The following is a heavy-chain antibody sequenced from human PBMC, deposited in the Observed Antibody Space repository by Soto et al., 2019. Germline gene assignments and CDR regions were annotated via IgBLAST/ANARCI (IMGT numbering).Heavy chain of an antibody. CDR2: ISSSGSTI. Sequence: QVQLVESGGGLVKPGGSLRLSCAASGFTFTDYYMTWIRQAPGKGLEWVSYISSSGSTIYYADSVKGRFTISRDNAKNALYLQMNSVRDEDTGVYYCARVLVFYGGFDPWGQGTLVTVSS. CDR1: GFTFTDYY. CDR3: ARVLVFYGGFDP. J-gene: IGHJ5*02. V-gene: IGHV3-11*01. D-gene: IGHD2-21*02.